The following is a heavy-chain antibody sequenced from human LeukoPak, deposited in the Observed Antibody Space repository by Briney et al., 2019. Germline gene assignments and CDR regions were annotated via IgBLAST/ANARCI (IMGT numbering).Heavy chain of an antibody. Sequence: SETLSLTCAVYGGSFSGYYWSWIRQPPGKGLEWIGEINHSGSTNYNPSLKSRVTISVDTSKNQFSLKLSSVTAADTAVYYCARGIAADKSFDYWGQGTPVTVSS. J-gene: IGHJ4*02. D-gene: IGHD6-25*01. CDR3: ARGIAADKSFDY. CDR1: GGSFSGYY. CDR2: INHSGST. V-gene: IGHV4-34*01.